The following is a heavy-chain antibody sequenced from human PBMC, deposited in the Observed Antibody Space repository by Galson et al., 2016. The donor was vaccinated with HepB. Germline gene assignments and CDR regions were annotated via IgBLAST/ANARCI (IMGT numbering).Heavy chain of an antibody. J-gene: IGHJ4*02. CDR2: IDWDDDK. CDR3: ARATWEHPTAYYLDY. Sequence: PALVKPTQTLTLTCTFSGFSLSTTGMCVSWIRQPPGKALGWLALIDWDDDKYYSPSLKTRLTISKDTSKNQVVLTMTNMDPVDTATYYCARATWEHPTAYYLDYWGRGTLVTVSS. D-gene: IGHD1/OR15-1a*01. V-gene: IGHV2-70*01. CDR1: GFSLSTTGMC.